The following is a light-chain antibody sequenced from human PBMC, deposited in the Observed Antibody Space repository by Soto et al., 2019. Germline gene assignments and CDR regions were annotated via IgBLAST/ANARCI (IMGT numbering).Light chain of an antibody. CDR3: AAWDDSLKGYV. Sequence: QSALTQPPSASGSPGQSVTISCTGTSSDIGGYDYVSWYQQHPGKAPKLIIYEVYKRPSGVPDRFSASKSGNTASLTVSGLQAEDEADYYCAAWDDSLKGYVFGTGTKLTVL. V-gene: IGLV2-8*01. J-gene: IGLJ1*01. CDR1: SSDIGGYDY. CDR2: EVY.